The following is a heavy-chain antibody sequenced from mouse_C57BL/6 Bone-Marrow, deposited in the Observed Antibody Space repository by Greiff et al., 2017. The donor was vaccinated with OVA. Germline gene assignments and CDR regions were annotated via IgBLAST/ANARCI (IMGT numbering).Heavy chain of an antibody. Sequence: QVQLQQSGAELVKPEASVKISCKASGYAFSNYWMNWVKQRPGKGLEWIGQIYPGDGDTNYNGKFKGKATLTADKSSSTAYMHLSSLTSEDSAVYFCARSTFDYWGQGTTLTVSS. CDR3: ARSTFDY. J-gene: IGHJ2*01. CDR2: IYPGDGDT. CDR1: GYAFSNYW. V-gene: IGHV1-80*01.